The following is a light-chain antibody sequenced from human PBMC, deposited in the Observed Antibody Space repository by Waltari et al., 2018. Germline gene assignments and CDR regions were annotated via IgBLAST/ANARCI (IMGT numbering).Light chain of an antibody. V-gene: IGKV3-15*01. CDR1: QTVSSN. CDR3: QQYKNWPPFT. J-gene: IGKJ3*01. CDR2: GAS. Sequence: EIVMTQSPATLSVSPGELATLSCRASQTVSSNLAWYQHKPGQAPRLLISGASTRATGIPARFSGSGSGTEFTLTISSLQSEDFAVYYCQQYKNWPPFTFVPGTKVDIK.